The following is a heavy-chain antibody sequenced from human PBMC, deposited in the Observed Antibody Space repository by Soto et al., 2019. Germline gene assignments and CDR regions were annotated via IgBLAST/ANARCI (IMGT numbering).Heavy chain of an antibody. D-gene: IGHD5-18*01. Sequence: GGSLRLSCAASGFTFSSYSMNWVRQAPGKGLEWVSSISSSSSYLYYADSVKDRFTISRDNAKNSLYLQMNSLRAEDTAVYYCARDIRGYSYGPRRDYGGNSDYWGQGTLVTVSS. CDR3: ARDIRGYSYGPRRDYGGNSDY. CDR1: GFTFSSYS. CDR2: ISSSSSYL. J-gene: IGHJ4*02. V-gene: IGHV3-21*01.